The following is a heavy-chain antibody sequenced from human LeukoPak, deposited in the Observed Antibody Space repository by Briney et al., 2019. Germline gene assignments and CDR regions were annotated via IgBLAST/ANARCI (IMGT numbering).Heavy chain of an antibody. CDR1: GGSISSYY. J-gene: IGHJ3*02. D-gene: IGHD6-6*01. Sequence: SETLSLTCTVSGGSISSYYWTWIRQPPGKGLEWIGYIYHSGATNYNPSLKSRVTISIDTSKNQFSLKLSSVTAADTAIYYCARRVAVRPVYGFDIWGQGTMATVSS. CDR3: ARRVAVRPVYGFDI. V-gene: IGHV4-59*01. CDR2: IYHSGAT.